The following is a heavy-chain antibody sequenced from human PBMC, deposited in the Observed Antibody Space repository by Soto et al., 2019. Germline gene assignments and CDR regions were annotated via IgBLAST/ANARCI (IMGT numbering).Heavy chain of an antibody. J-gene: IGHJ4*02. CDR1: GFTFNSYE. V-gene: IGHV3-48*03. CDR2: IGVSETTT. CDR3: AREEINCGVDCFAF. D-gene: IGHD2-21*01. Sequence: GGSLRLSCAASGFTFNSYEFNWVRQAPGKGLEWISYIGVSETTTYYAGSVRGRFTVSRDNAKNSVYLQMNSLTAEDTALYYCAREEINCGVDCFAFWGRGALVTVSS.